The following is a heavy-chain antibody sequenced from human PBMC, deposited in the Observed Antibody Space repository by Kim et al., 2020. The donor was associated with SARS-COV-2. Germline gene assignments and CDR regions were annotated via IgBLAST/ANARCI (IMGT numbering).Heavy chain of an antibody. V-gene: IGHV1-46*01. D-gene: IGHD2-2*01. J-gene: IGHJ6*02. CDR3: ARDLLVVVPAAMGGSYYYYGMDV. CDR1: GYTFTSYY. CDR2: INPSGGST. Sequence: ASVKVSCKASGYTFTSYYMHWVRQAPGQGLEWMGIINPSGGSTSYAQKFQGRVTMTRDTSTSTVYMELSSLRSEDTAVYYCARDLLVVVPAAMGGSYYYYGMDVWGQGTTVTVSS.